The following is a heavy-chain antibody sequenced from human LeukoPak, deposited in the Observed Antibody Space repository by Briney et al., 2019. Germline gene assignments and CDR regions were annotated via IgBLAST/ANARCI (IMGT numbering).Heavy chain of an antibody. CDR2: INHSGST. CDR3: ARGLGYYYGSGSYYSP. V-gene: IGHV4-34*01. CDR1: GGSFSGYY. J-gene: IGHJ5*02. Sequence: PSETLSLTCAVYGGSFSGYYWSCIRHPPGKGREWIGEINHSGSTNYNPSLKSRVTISVDTSKNQFSLKLSSVTAADTAVYYCARGLGYYYGSGSYYSPLGQGTLVAVSS. D-gene: IGHD3-10*01.